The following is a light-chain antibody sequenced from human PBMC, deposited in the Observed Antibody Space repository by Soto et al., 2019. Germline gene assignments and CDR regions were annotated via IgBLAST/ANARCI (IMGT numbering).Light chain of an antibody. CDR3: QQRSNWPRSIT. Sequence: EIVLTQSPATLSLSPGERATLSCRASQSVSSYLAWYQQKPGQAPRLLIYDASNRATGIPARFSGSGSGTDFTLTIGSLEXEDFAVYYCQQRSNWPRSITFGQGTRLEIK. J-gene: IGKJ5*01. V-gene: IGKV3-11*01. CDR2: DAS. CDR1: QSVSSY.